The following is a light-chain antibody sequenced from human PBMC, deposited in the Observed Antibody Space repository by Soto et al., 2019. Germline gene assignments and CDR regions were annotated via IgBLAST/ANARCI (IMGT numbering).Light chain of an antibody. CDR1: QSVGSN. Sequence: EIVMTQSPATLSVSPGERATLSCRASQSVGSNLAWYQQKPGQAPRLLIYGASTRATGIPARFSGSGSGTEFTLTISSPQSEDFEIYFCQQYNNWPPDRTFGQGTKVEIK. CDR2: GAS. J-gene: IGKJ1*01. V-gene: IGKV3-15*01. CDR3: QQYNNWPPDRT.